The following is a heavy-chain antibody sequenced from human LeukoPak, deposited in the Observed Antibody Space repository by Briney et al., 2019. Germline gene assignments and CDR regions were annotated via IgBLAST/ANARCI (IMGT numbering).Heavy chain of an antibody. D-gene: IGHD3-3*01. Sequence: NTGGSLRLSCAASGSTFSSYSMNWVRQAPGKGLEWVSSISSSSSYIYYADSVKGRFTISRDNAKNSLYLQMNSLRAEDTAVYYCARDLTRITIFGVVIPIDYFDYWGQGTLVTVSS. CDR1: GSTFSSYS. CDR2: ISSSSSYI. J-gene: IGHJ4*02. CDR3: ARDLTRITIFGVVIPIDYFDY. V-gene: IGHV3-21*01.